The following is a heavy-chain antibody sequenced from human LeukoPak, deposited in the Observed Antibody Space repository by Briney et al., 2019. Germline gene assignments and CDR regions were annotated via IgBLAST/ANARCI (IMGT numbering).Heavy chain of an antibody. Sequence: QPGGSLRLSCAASGFTFSSYAMNWVRQAPGKGLEWVSLISDNGGRTYYADSVKGRFTISRDNSKNMMYLQMNSLRAEDTAVYYCAKDPGFYGSGTYSYFDYWGQGSLVTVSS. CDR1: GFTFSSYA. J-gene: IGHJ4*02. CDR2: ISDNGGRT. V-gene: IGHV3-23*01. CDR3: AKDPGFYGSGTYSYFDY. D-gene: IGHD3-10*01.